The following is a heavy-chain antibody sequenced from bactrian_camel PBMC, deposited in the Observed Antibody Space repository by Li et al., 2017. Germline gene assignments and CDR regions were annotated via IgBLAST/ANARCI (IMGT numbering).Heavy chain of an antibody. CDR2: IESDGST. J-gene: IGHJ4*01. CDR1: GDTIGRYC. D-gene: IGHD1*01. V-gene: IGHV3S55*01. CDR3: AARSVGWCPLFEHWLGERAYTPGGYFTN. Sequence: HVQLVESGGGSVQVGGSLRLSCVASGDTIGRYCMGWFRQIPDKEREGVAGIESDGSTSYADSVKGRFTISQDSARNILYLQMHSLKPEDTAMYYCAARSVGWCPLFEHWLGERAYTPGGYFTNWGQGTQVTVS.